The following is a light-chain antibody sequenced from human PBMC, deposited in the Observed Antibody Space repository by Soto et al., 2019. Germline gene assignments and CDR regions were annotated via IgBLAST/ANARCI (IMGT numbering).Light chain of an antibody. Sequence: AIRMTQSPSSFSASTGDTVTITCRASQGISSYLAWYQQKPGKAPKLLIYAASTLQSGVPSRFSGGGAGTYFTLTISSLQPEDFATYYCQQSYSTPTFGQGTKVDIK. J-gene: IGKJ1*01. CDR2: AAS. CDR1: QGISSY. V-gene: IGKV1-8*01. CDR3: QQSYSTPT.